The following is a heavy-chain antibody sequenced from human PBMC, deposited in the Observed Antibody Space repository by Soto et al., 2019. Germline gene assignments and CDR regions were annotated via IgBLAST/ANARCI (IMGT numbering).Heavy chain of an antibody. Sequence: PSETLSLTCGVSGTSVSSTFWWTWVRQAPGKGLEWIGEIHHTGNPKYNLSLKSRVRMSVDKSNNEFSLKMTSVTAADTAVYYCTTLPHRIVVVVTEIPSWGGGTLVTVS. CDR1: GTSVSSTFW. J-gene: IGHJ5*02. CDR3: TTLPHRIVVVVTEIPS. CDR2: IHHTGNP. V-gene: IGHV4-4*02. D-gene: IGHD2-21*02.